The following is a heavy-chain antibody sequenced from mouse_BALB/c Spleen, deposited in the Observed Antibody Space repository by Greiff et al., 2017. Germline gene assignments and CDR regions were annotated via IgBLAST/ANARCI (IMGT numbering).Heavy chain of an antibody. CDR3: ARDYGNLFAY. CDR1: GYTFTSYW. J-gene: IGHJ3*01. Sequence: VQLVESGAELAKPGASVKMSCKASGYTFTSYWMHWVKQRPGQGLEWIGYINPSTGYTEYNQKFKDKATLTADKSSSTAYMQLSSLTSEDSAVYYCARDYGNLFAYWGQGTRVTVSA. D-gene: IGHD2-1*01. CDR2: INPSTGYT. V-gene: IGHV1-7*01.